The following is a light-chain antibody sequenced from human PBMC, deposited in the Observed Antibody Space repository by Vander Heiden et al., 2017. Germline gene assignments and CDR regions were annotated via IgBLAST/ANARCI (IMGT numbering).Light chain of an antibody. CDR2: SNN. J-gene: IGLJ3*02. V-gene: IGLV1-44*01. CDR1: SSNIGRNT. CDR3: AAWDDSLNGWV. Sequence: QSVLTQPPSASGTPGQRVPISCSGSSSNIGRNTVNWYQQLPGTPPKLLIYSNNQRPSGVPDRFSGSKSGTSASLAISGLQSEDEADYYCAAWDDSLNGWVFGGGTKLTVL.